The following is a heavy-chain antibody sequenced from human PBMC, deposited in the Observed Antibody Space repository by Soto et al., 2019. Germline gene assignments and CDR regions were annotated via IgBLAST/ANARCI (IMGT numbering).Heavy chain of an antibody. CDR2: ISSSSSYI. V-gene: IGHV3-21*01. CDR3: ARDRGGDIVLMRY. J-gene: IGHJ4*02. CDR1: GFTFSSYS. D-gene: IGHD2-8*01. Sequence: GGSLRLSCAASGFTFSSYSMNWVRQAPGKGLEWVSSISSSSSYIYYADSVKGRFTISRDNAKNSLYLQMNSLRAEDTAVYYCARDRGGDIVLMRYWGQGTLVTVSS.